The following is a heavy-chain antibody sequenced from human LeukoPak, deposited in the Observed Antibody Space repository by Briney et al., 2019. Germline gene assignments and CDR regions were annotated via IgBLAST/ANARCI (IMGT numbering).Heavy chain of an antibody. J-gene: IGHJ6*03. CDR3: ARDMVRGGTNYYYMDV. Sequence: PGGSLRLSCAASGFTFSSYGMHWVRQAPGKGLEWVAVISYDGSNKYYADSVKGRFTISRDNSKNTLYLQMNSLRAEDTAVYYCARDMVRGGTNYYYMDVWGKGTTVTVSS. D-gene: IGHD3-10*01. V-gene: IGHV3-30*03. CDR1: GFTFSSYG. CDR2: ISYDGSNK.